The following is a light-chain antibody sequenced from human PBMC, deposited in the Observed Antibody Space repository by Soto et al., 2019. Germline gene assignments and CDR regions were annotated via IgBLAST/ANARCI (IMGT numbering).Light chain of an antibody. Sequence: EKVMAQFPSTLSVSPGAGATLSSRARQSVSSNLAWHQQKPGQAARLLIYGVSNRATGIPGWFSGSGSGTDFILTISSLQPEDCATYYYQQTRNVPRTFGLGTKVDIK. V-gene: IGKV3D-15*01. J-gene: IGKJ1*01. CDR3: QQTRNVPRT. CDR2: GVS. CDR1: QSVSSN.